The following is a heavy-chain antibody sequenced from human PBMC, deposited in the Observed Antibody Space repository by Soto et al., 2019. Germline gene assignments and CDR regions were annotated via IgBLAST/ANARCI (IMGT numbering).Heavy chain of an antibody. J-gene: IGHJ4*02. CDR3: ARDSQTAPFYY. CDR2: IIGSGGST. V-gene: IGHV3-23*01. CDR1: GFKFSSYA. Sequence: GGSLRLSCAASGFKFSSYAMNWVRQAPGKGLEWVSSIIGSGGSTYYTDSVKGRFVISRDNSKNTLYLQVNSLRAEDTAVDYCARDSQTAPFYYWGQGTLVTVSS. D-gene: IGHD2-21*02.